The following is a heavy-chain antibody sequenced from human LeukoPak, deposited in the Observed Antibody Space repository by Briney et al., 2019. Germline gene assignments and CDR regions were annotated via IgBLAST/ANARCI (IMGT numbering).Heavy chain of an antibody. CDR2: ISGYNGNT. CDR1: GYTFG. V-gene: IGHV1-18*01. CDR3: ARDSRDYYYYYMGV. J-gene: IGHJ6*03. Sequence: ASVKVSCKASGYTFGISWVRQAPGQGLEWMGWISGYNGNTNYAQKLQGRVTMTTDTSTSTAYMELRSLRSDDTAVYYCARDSRDYYYYYMGVWGKGTTVTVSS.